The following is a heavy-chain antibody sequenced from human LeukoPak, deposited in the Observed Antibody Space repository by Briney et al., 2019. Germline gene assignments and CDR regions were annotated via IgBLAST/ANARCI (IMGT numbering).Heavy chain of an antibody. CDR1: GFTFSSYG. V-gene: IGHV3-30*03. J-gene: IGHJ4*02. CDR3: AREGQLWLIPHDY. Sequence: PGGSLRLSCAASGFTFSSYGMHWVRQAPGKGRGWVALISSDGRDEYYADSVKGRFTISRDNSKNTLYLEMNSLRAEDTAVYYCAREGQLWLIPHDYWGQGTLVTVSS. D-gene: IGHD5-18*01. CDR2: ISSDGRDE.